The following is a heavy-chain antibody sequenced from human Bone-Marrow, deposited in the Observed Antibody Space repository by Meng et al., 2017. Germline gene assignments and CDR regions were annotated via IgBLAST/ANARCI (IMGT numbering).Heavy chain of an antibody. J-gene: IGHJ4*01. CDR2: IWYDGSNK. V-gene: IGHV3-33*01. Sequence: GESLKISCAASGFTFSSYGMHWVRQAPGKGLEWVAVIWYDGSNKYYADSVKGRFTISRDNSKNTLYLQMNSLRAEDTAVYYCARDRAAVAGTPLYYFGYWGQGNRV. CDR1: GFTFSSYG. D-gene: IGHD6-19*01. CDR3: ARDRAAVAGTPLYYFGY.